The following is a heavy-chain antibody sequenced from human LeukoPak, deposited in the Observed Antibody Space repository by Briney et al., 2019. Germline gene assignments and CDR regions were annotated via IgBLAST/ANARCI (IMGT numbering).Heavy chain of an antibody. CDR1: GFTFSSYW. Sequence: GGSLRLSCAASGFTFSSYWMHWVRQAPGQGLVWVSRINTDGSSTSYADSVKGRFTISRDNAKNTLYLQMNSLRAEDTAVYYCARGTYYDFWSGYYTMAAFDIWGQGTMVTVSS. CDR2: INTDGSST. V-gene: IGHV3-74*01. CDR3: ARGTYYDFWSGYYTMAAFDI. D-gene: IGHD3-3*01. J-gene: IGHJ3*02.